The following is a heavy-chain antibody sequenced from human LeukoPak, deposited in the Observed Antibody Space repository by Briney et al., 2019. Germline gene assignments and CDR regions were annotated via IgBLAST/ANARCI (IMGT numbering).Heavy chain of an antibody. V-gene: IGHV1-2*02. CDR1: GYTFTGYY. CDR3: AREAYCNSGSCPLDY. CDR2: INPNSGGT. Sequence: GASVKVSCKASGYTFTGYYMHWVRQAPGQGLEWMGWINPNSGGTNYAQKFQGRVTMTRDTSISTAYMELSRLRSDDTAVYYCAREAYCNSGSCPLDYWGQGTLVTVSS. D-gene: IGHD2-15*01. J-gene: IGHJ4*02.